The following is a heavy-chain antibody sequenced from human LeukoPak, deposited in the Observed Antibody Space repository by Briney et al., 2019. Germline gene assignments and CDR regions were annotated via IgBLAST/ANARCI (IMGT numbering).Heavy chain of an antibody. CDR2: IKEDGSEK. V-gene: IGHV3-7*01. J-gene: IGHJ5*02. CDR1: GFTFNTYW. D-gene: IGHD6-19*01. CDR3: ARDRAVAGLFDP. Sequence: GGSLRLSCVASGFTFNTYWMSWVRQAPGKGLEWVANIKEDGSEKDYMDSVKGRFTISRDNVKNSLYLQMNSLRAEDTAVYYCARDRAVAGLFDPWGQGTLVTVSS.